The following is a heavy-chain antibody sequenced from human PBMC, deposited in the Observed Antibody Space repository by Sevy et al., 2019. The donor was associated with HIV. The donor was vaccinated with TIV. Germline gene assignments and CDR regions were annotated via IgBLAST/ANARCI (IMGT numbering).Heavy chain of an antibody. CDR1: GFTFDDYT. V-gene: IGHV3-49*04. CDR2: IRSKAYGGTT. J-gene: IGHJ4*02. Sequence: GGSLRLSCRASGFTFDDYTMSWVRQAPGKGLEWVAFIRSKAYGGTTEYAASVKGRFTISRDESKSIAYLQMNSLKTEDTAVYYCTRVEGAADWGMDVWGQGTLVTVSS. D-gene: IGHD1-26*01. CDR3: TRVEGAADWGMDV.